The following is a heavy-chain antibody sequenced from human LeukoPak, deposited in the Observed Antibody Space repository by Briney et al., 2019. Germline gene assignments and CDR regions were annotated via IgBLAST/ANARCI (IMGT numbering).Heavy chain of an antibody. V-gene: IGHV4-4*07. CDR3: AREDFGVAWYFDL. Sequence: SETLSLTCTVSGGSISSYYWSWIRQPAGKGLEWIGRIYTSGSTNYNPSLKSRVTMSVDTSKNQFSLKLSSVTAADTAVYYCAREDFGVAWYFDLWAVAPWSLSPQ. CDR1: GGSISSYY. D-gene: IGHD3-3*01. CDR2: IYTSGST. J-gene: IGHJ2*01.